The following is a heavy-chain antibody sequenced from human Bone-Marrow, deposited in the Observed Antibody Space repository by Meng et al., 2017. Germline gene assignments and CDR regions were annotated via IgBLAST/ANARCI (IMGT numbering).Heavy chain of an antibody. CDR3: ARGGYCSGGSCN. D-gene: IGHD2-15*01. J-gene: IGHJ4*02. CDR2: INHSGST. Sequence: QVQLQQWGAVLLKPSDTLSLPCAVYGGSFSGYYWSWIRQPPGKGLEWIGEINHSGSTNYNPSLKSRVTISVDTSKNQFSLKLSSVTAADTAVYYCARGGYCSGGSCNWGQGTLVTVSS. CDR1: GGSFSGYY. V-gene: IGHV4-34*01.